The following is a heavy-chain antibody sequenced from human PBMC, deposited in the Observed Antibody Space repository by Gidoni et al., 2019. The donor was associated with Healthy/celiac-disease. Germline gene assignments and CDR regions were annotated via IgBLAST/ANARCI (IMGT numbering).Heavy chain of an antibody. CDR1: GFTFSRYA. Sequence: EVQLLESGGGLVQPGGSLRLSCAASGFTFSRYAMNWVRQAPGKGLEWVSAISGSDGSTYYADSVKGRFTISRDNSKNTLYLQMNSLRAEDTAVYYCAKSGYCSGGSCSGFDYWGQGTLVTVSS. D-gene: IGHD2-15*01. J-gene: IGHJ4*02. V-gene: IGHV3-23*01. CDR3: AKSGYCSGGSCSGFDY. CDR2: ISGSDGST.